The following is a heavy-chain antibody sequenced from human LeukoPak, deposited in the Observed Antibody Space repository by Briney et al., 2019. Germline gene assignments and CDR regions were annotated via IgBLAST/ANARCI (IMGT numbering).Heavy chain of an antibody. D-gene: IGHD3-22*01. CDR1: GFTFSSQW. Sequence: GGSLRLSCAASGFTFSSQWMGWVRQAPGKGLEWVANVNQGGTEKFYVDSVKGRFTISRDNAENSLYLQMNSLRVEDTAVYYCARDLGAYYDSSDNWFDPWGQGTLVTVSS. CDR2: VNQGGTEK. V-gene: IGHV3-7*01. CDR3: ARDLGAYYDSSDNWFDP. J-gene: IGHJ5*02.